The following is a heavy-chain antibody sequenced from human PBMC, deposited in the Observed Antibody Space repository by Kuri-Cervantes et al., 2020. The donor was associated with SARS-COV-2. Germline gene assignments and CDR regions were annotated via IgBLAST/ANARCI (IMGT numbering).Heavy chain of an antibody. CDR2: IKSKTDGGTT. D-gene: IGHD2-2*01. CDR1: GFTFSNAW. Sequence: GGSLRLSCPASGFTFSNAWMSWVRQAPGKGLEWVGRIKSKTDGGTTDYAAPVKGRFTISRDDSKNTLYLQMNSLKTEDTAVYYCTTGADIVVVPAVMGAFDIWGQGTMVTVSS. V-gene: IGHV3-15*01. J-gene: IGHJ3*02. CDR3: TTGADIVVVPAVMGAFDI.